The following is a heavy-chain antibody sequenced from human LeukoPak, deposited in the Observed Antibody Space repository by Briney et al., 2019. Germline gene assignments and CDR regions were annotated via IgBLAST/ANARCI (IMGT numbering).Heavy chain of an antibody. Sequence: SETLSLTCAVYGGSFSGYYWSWIRQPPGKGLEWIGEINHSGSTNYNPSLKSRVTISVDTSKNQFSLKLSSVTAADTAVYYCARSLITMVRGVIIGYWGQGTLVTVSS. D-gene: IGHD3-10*01. CDR1: GGSFSGYY. V-gene: IGHV4-34*01. CDR3: ARSLITMVRGVIIGY. J-gene: IGHJ4*02. CDR2: INHSGST.